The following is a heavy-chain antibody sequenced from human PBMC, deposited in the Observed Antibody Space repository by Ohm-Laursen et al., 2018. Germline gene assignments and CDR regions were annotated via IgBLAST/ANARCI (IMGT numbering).Heavy chain of an antibody. CDR3: ARVSRGTLQSP. V-gene: IGHV3-53*01. J-gene: IGHJ5*02. Sequence: SLRLSCAAPGFTVSSNYMSWVRQAPGKGLEWVSVIYSGGSTYYADSVKGRFTISRDNSKNTLYLQMNSLRAEDTAVYYCARVSRGTLQSPWGQGTLVTVSS. CDR2: IYSGGST. CDR1: GFTVSSNY. D-gene: IGHD5-24*01.